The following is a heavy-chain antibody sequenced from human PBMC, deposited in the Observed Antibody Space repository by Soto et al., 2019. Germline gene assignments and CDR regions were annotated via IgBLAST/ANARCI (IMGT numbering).Heavy chain of an antibody. CDR2: IYWDNDK. CDR3: VRSPYYGSAHS. D-gene: IGHD3-10*01. Sequence: QITLKESGPTLVKPTQTLTLTCTFSGFSLTTSGMAVGWIRQPPGKALEWLALIYWDNDKRYSPSLKTRLSITTDTSKNQVFLTMTNIDPVDTAIYYCVRSPYYGSAHSWGQGILVDVSS. J-gene: IGHJ4*02. V-gene: IGHV2-5*02. CDR1: GFSLTTSGMA.